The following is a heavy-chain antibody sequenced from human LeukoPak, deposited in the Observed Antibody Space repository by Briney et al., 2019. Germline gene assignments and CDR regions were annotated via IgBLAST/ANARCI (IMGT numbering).Heavy chain of an antibody. V-gene: IGHV4-31*03. Sequence: SETLSLTCTVSGGSISGGGYYWSWIRQHPGKGLEWIGYIYYSGSTYYNPSLKSRVTISVDTSNNQFSLKLSSLTAADTAVYYCARAQREILTGYTHDLRLYYFDYWGQGTPVTVSS. J-gene: IGHJ4*02. CDR1: GGSISGGGYY. D-gene: IGHD3-9*01. CDR2: IYYSGST. CDR3: ARAQREILTGYTHDLRLYYFDY.